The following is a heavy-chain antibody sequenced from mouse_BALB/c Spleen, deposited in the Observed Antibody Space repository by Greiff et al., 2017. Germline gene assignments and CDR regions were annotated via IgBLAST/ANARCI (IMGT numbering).Heavy chain of an antibody. V-gene: IGHV1-18*01. CDR2: INPNNGGT. CDR3: ARTWWDRGVYYFDY. J-gene: IGHJ2*01. D-gene: IGHD3-3*01. Sequence: VQLQQSGPELVKPGASVKIPCKASGYTFTDYNMDWVKQSHGKSLEWIGDINPNNGGTIYNQKFKGKATLTVDKSSSTAYMELRSLTSEDTAVYYCARTWWDRGVYYFDYWGQGTTLTVSS. CDR1: GYTFTDYN.